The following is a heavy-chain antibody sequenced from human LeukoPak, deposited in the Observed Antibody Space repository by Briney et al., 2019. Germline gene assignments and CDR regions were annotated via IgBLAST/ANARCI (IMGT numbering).Heavy chain of an antibody. CDR1: GYTFTSYG. V-gene: IGHV1-18*01. CDR2: ISAYNGNT. CDR3: ARGQKDCSSTSCLHRYYFDY. D-gene: IGHD2-2*01. J-gene: IGHJ4*02. Sequence: ASVKVSCKASGYTFTSYGISWVRQAPGQGLEWMGWISAYNGNTNYAQKLQGRVTITADESTSTAYMELSSLRSEDTAVYYCARGQKDCSSTSCLHRYYFDYWGQGTLVTVSS.